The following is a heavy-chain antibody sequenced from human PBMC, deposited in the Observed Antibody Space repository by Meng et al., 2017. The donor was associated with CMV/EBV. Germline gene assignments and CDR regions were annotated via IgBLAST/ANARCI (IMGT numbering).Heavy chain of an antibody. CDR2: IYYSGST. CDR3: AREAYGSGSYSSY. CDR1: GGSISSGDYY. D-gene: IGHD3-10*01. Sequence: QGQLQEPGPGLVKPSQTLSLTCTVSGGSISSGDYYWSWIRQPPGKGLEWIGYIYYSGSTYYNPSLKSRVTISVDTSKNQFSLKLSSVTAADTAVYYCAREAYGSGSYSSYWGQGTLVTVSS. J-gene: IGHJ4*02. V-gene: IGHV4-30-4*08.